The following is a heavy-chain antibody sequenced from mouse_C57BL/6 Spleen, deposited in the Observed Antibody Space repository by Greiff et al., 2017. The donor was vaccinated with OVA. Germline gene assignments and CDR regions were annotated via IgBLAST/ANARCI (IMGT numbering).Heavy chain of an antibody. V-gene: IGHV14-1*01. CDR2: IDPEDGDT. J-gene: IGHJ2*01. CDR1: GFNIKDYY. Sequence: VQLQQSGAELVRPGASVKLSCPASGFNIKDYYMHWVKQRPEQGLEWIGRIDPEDGDTEYAPKFQGKATIPADTSSNPAYLQLSSLTSEDAAVYYCTKDGSSGVWGQGTTLTVSS. D-gene: IGHD1-1*01. CDR3: TKDGSSGV.